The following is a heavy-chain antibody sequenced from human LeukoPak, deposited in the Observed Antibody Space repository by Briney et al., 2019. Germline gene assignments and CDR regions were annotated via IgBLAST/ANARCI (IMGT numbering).Heavy chain of an antibody. CDR2: INSDGSRT. Sequence: PGGSLRLSCAASGFTFSSYWTHWVRQGPGKGLVWVSRINSDGSRTNYADSVKGRFTISRDNAKNTLYLQMNSLRAEDTAVYYCARDLRTPSDTNIAIDYWGQGTLVTVSS. J-gene: IGHJ4*02. V-gene: IGHV3-74*01. CDR1: GFTFSSYW. CDR3: ARDLRTPSDTNIAIDY. D-gene: IGHD4-23*01.